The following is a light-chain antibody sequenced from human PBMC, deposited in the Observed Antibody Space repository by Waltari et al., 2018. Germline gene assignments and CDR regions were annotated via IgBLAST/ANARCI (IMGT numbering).Light chain of an antibody. J-gene: IGKJ2*01. CDR2: KVS. V-gene: IGKV2-30*01. CDR3: MQGTIWPYT. Sequence: DVVMTQSPFPPLVTLGPPAPLPCTSSQSLVYSDGDTYLNWFQQRPGQSPRRLMYKVSYRDSGVPDRFSGCGSGTDFSLKISRVEAEDVGVYYCMQGTIWPYTFGQGTKLDIK. CDR1: QSLVYSDGDTY.